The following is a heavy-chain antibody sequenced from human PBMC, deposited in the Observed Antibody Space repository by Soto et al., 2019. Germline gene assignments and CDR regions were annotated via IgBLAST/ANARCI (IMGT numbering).Heavy chain of an antibody. CDR1: GFTVSSNY. V-gene: IGHV3-53*05. D-gene: IGHD3-3*01. Sequence: GGSLRLSCAASGFTVSSNYMSWVRQAPGKGLEWLSVIYTDDSTYYADSVKGRFTISRDNSKNTLYLQMNSLRAEDTAVYYCARDAAYYDFWSGYYTNYYYGMDVWGQGTTVTVSS. CDR3: ARDAAYYDFWSGYYTNYYYGMDV. J-gene: IGHJ6*02. CDR2: IYTDDST.